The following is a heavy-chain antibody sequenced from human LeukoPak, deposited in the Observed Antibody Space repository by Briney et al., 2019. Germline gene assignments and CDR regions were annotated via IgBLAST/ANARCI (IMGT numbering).Heavy chain of an antibody. V-gene: IGHV3-30-3*01. CDR3: ARGDDSSGTIFDY. Sequence: GRSLRLSCAASGFTFSSYAMHWARPAPGKGLEWVAVISYDGSNKYYADSVKGRFTISRDNSKNTLYLQMNSLRAEDTAVYYCARGDDSSGTIFDYWGQGTLVTVSS. CDR1: GFTFSSYA. CDR2: ISYDGSNK. J-gene: IGHJ4*02. D-gene: IGHD3-22*01.